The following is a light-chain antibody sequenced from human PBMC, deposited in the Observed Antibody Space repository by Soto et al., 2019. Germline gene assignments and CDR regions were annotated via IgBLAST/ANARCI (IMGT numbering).Light chain of an antibody. CDR3: GAWDDRLNGPV. J-gene: IGLJ2*01. CDR1: SSNIGNHA. CDR2: YDN. V-gene: IGLV1-36*01. Sequence: QSVLTQPPSVSEAPRQRGTLSCSGSSSNIGNHAVNWYQQLPGNAPKLHIYYDNLLPSGVSDRCSGSKSGTSASLAISGLQSEDEADYYCGAWDDRLNGPVFGGGTKLTVL.